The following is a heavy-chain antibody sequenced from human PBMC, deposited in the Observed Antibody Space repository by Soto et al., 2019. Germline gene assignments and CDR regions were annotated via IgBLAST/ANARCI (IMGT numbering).Heavy chain of an antibody. V-gene: IGHV1-8*01. D-gene: IGHD2-2*01. CDR3: ARSLTWDFLVLVSSAMRHNGFDI. J-gene: IGHJ3*02. CDR1: GYTFTSYD. Sequence: ASVKVSCKASGYTFTSYDINWVRQATGQGLEWMGWMNPNSGNTGHAQKFQGRVTMTRNTSISTAYMELSSLRSEDTAVYYCARSLTWDFLVLVSSAMRHNGFDIWGQGTMVTVSS. CDR2: MNPNSGNT.